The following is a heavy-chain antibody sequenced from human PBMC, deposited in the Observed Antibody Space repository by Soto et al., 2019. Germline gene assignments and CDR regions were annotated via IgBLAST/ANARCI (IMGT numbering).Heavy chain of an antibody. CDR3: ARDRILTGASYYYGMDA. Sequence: SGTLSLSCTVSGGSISRGGYYWSWIRQHPGKGLEWIGYIYYSGSTYYNPSLKSRVTISVDTSKNQFSLKLSSVTAADTAVYYCARDRILTGASYYYGMDAWGQATTVTVPS. CDR2: IYYSGST. CDR1: GGSISRGGYY. D-gene: IGHD3-9*01. J-gene: IGHJ6*02. V-gene: IGHV4-31*03.